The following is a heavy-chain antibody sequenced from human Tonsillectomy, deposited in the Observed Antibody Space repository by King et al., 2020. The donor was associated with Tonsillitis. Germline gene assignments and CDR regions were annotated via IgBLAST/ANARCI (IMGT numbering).Heavy chain of an antibody. CDR2: ISFDGSNE. CDR3: AKDLHYYDCSAYYYGRVDY. Sequence: VQLVESGGGVVQPGRSLRLSCAASGFTFSSYGMHWVRQAPGKGLEWVAVISFDGSNENFADSVKGRFTISRDNSKNTLNLQMNSLRAEDTAVYYCAKDLHYYDCSAYYYGRVDYWGQGTLVTVSS. V-gene: IGHV3-30*18. D-gene: IGHD3-22*01. CDR1: GFTFSSYG. J-gene: IGHJ4*02.